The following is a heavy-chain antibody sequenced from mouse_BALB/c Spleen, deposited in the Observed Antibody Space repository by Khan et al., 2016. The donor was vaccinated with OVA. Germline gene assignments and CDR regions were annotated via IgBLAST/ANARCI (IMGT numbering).Heavy chain of an antibody. J-gene: IGHJ4*01. CDR3: ARRTTGYAMDY. CDR1: GYTFTSHM. D-gene: IGHD2-14*01. V-gene: IGHV1-4*01. Sequence: VQLKQSGAELARPGASVKMSCKASGYTFTSHMMHWVKQSPGQGLEWIGYINPRSGYSNYNQKFNDKATLTADKSSSTAYMQLSSLTSEDSAVYYCARRTTGYAMDYWGQGTSVTVSS. CDR2: INPRSGYS.